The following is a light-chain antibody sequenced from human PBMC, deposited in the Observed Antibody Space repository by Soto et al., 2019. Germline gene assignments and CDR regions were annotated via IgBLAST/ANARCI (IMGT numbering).Light chain of an antibody. V-gene: IGKV1-17*03. CDR1: QDISRF. CDR2: ETS. CDR3: LQHNSYPYT. Sequence: DVQVTQSPSAMSASVGDRVTITCRASQDISRFVAWFQQKPGKAPERLIYETSNLQPGVPSRFSGSGSGTEFTLAISGLQPEDYATYYCLQHNSYPYTFGQGTK. J-gene: IGKJ2*01.